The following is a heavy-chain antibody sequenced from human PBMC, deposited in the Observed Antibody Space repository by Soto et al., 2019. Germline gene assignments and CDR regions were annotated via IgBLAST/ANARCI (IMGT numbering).Heavy chain of an antibody. J-gene: IGHJ4*02. D-gene: IGHD6-13*01. V-gene: IGHV3-30*18. CDR2: ISYDGSNK. Sequence: GGSLRLSCAASGFTFSSYGMHWVRQAPGKGLEWVAVISYDGSNKYYADSVKGRFTISRDNSKNTLYLQMNSLRAEDTAVYYCAKGPPSRYSSSWPSNWGQGTLVTVSS. CDR1: GFTFSSYG. CDR3: AKGPPSRYSSSWPSN.